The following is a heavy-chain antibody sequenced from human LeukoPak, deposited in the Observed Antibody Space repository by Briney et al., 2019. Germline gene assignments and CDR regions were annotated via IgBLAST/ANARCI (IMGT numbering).Heavy chain of an antibody. CDR3: TTDPTDTAMVKDDY. D-gene: IGHD5-18*01. CDR1: GLTFTNAW. CDR2: IKSKTDGGTT. J-gene: IGHJ4*02. Sequence: TGGSLRLSCATSGLTFTNAWMSWFRQAPGKGLEWVGRIKSKTDGGTTDYAAPVKGRFTISRDDSKNTLYLQMNSLKTEDTAVYYCTTDPTDTAMVKDDYWGQGTLVTVSS. V-gene: IGHV3-15*01.